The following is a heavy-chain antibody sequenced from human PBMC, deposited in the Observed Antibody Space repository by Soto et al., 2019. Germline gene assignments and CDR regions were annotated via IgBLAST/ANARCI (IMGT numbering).Heavy chain of an antibody. CDR3: AKDRKDRRPPLDFDY. D-gene: IGHD2-15*01. CDR1: GFTFSSYA. V-gene: IGHV3-23*01. Sequence: GGSLRLSCAASGFTFSSYAMSWVRQAPGKGLEWVSAISGSGGSTYYADSVKGRFTISRDNSKNRLYLQMNSLRAEDTAVYDCAKDRKDRRPPLDFDYWGQGTLVTVSS. J-gene: IGHJ4*02. CDR2: ISGSGGST.